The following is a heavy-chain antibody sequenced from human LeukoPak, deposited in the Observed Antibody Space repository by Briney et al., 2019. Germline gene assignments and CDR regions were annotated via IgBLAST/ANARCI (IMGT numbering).Heavy chain of an antibody. D-gene: IGHD6-13*01. CDR2: ISYDGSNK. CDR1: GFTFSSYG. CDR3: AKAGIAAESDY. V-gene: IGHV3-30*18. J-gene: IGHJ4*02. Sequence: QSGGSLRLSCAASGFTFSSYGMHWVRQAPGKGLEWVAVISYDGSNKYYADSVKGRFTISRDNSKNTLYLQMNSLRVEDTAVYYCAKAGIAAESDYWGQGTLVTVSS.